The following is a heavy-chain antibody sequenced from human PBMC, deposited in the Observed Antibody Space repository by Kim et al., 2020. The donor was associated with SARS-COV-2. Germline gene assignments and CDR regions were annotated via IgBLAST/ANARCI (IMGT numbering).Heavy chain of an antibody. V-gene: IGHV3-15*01. J-gene: IGHJ3*02. CDR3: TTASLWFGGHDAFDI. Sequence: GGSLRLSCAASGFTFSNAWMSWVRQAPGKGLEWVGRIKSKTDGGTTDYAAPVKGRFTISRDDSKNTLYLQMNSLKTEDTAVYYCTTASLWFGGHDAFDIWGQGTMVTVSS. CDR2: IKSKTDGGTT. CDR1: GFTFSNAW. D-gene: IGHD3-10*01.